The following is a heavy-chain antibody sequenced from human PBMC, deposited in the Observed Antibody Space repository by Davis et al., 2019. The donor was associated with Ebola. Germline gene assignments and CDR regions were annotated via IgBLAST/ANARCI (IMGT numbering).Heavy chain of an antibody. CDR1: GYSISSAYY. CDR3: ARDDLSGLIDS. CDR2: IYHSGST. D-gene: IGHD2-15*01. V-gene: IGHV4-38-2*02. J-gene: IGHJ4*02. Sequence: SETLSLTCTVSGYSISSAYYWGWIRQPPGKGLEWIANIYHSGSTYYNPSLKSRVTISVDTSKNQLSLKLSSVTAADTAVYYCARDDLSGLIDSWGQGILVTVSS.